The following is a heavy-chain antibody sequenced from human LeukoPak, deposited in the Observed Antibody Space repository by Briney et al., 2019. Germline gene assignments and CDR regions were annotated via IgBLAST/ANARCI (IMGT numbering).Heavy chain of an antibody. J-gene: IGHJ4*02. V-gene: IGHV3-48*01. D-gene: IGHD6-13*01. CDR2: ISSSSSTI. CDR1: GFTFSSYS. Sequence: QTGGSLRLSSAASGFTFSSYSMNWVRQAPGKGLEWVSYISSSSSTIYYADSVKGRFTISRDNAKNSLYLQMNSLRAEDTAVYYCARDNIQQLDLFDYWGQGTLVTVSS. CDR3: ARDNIQQLDLFDY.